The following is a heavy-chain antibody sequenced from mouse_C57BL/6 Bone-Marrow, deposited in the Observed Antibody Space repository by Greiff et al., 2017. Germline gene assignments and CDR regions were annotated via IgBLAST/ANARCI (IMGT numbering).Heavy chain of an antibody. Sequence: VQLQQSGAELVRPGASVTLSCKASGYTFTDYEMHWVKQTPVHGLEWIGAIDPETGGTAYNQKFKGKAILTAGKSSSTAYMELRSLTSEDSAVYYCTRGWFHDYWGQGTTLTVSS. CDR2: IDPETGGT. J-gene: IGHJ2*01. V-gene: IGHV1-15*01. CDR1: GYTFTDYE. CDR3: TRGWFHDY. D-gene: IGHD1-1*02.